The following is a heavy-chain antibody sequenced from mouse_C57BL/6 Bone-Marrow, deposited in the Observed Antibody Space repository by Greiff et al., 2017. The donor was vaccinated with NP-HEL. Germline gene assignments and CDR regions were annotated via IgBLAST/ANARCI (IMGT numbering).Heavy chain of an antibody. CDR3: ARGGEQLRLTFAY. CDR2: IHPNSGST. CDR1: GYTFTSYW. V-gene: IGHV1-64*01. D-gene: IGHD3-2*02. J-gene: IGHJ3*01. Sequence: VQLQQPGAELVKPGASVKLSCKASGYTFTSYWMHWVKQRPGQGLEWIGMIHPNSGSTNYNEKFKSKATLTVDKSSSTAYMQLSSLTSEDSAVYYCARGGEQLRLTFAYWGQGTLVTVSA.